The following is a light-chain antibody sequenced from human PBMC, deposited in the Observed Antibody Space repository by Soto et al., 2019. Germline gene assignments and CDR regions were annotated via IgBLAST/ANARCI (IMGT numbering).Light chain of an antibody. CDR1: QSISSSF. V-gene: IGKV3-20*01. J-gene: IGKJ1*01. CDR2: SAS. CDR3: QVYGTSLWT. Sequence: EIVLTQSPGTLSLSPGERATLSCRASQSISSSFLAWYQQKPGQAPRLLISSASSRATGVPGRFSGSGSGTDFSLTISSLEPEDFAVYYCQVYGTSLWTFGQGTKVDIK.